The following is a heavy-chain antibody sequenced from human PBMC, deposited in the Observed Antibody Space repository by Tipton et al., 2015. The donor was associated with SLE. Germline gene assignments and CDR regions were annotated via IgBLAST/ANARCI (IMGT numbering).Heavy chain of an antibody. J-gene: IGHJ6*02. Sequence: SLRLSCVASGFTFSNYSMNWVRQAPGKGLEWVSSISSSSSYIYYADSVKGRFTISRDNAKNSLYLQMNSLRAEDTAVYYCARGDIAAPPYDYYGMDVWGQGTTVTVSS. CDR2: ISSSSSYI. D-gene: IGHD6-6*01. CDR1: GFTFSNYS. V-gene: IGHV3-21*01. CDR3: ARGDIAAPPYDYYGMDV.